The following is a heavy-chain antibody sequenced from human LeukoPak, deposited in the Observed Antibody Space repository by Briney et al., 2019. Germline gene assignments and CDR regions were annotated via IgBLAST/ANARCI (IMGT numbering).Heavy chain of an antibody. CDR3: ASSIAAAQGNGNAFDY. J-gene: IGHJ4*02. CDR2: IYPGDSDT. Sequence: GESLKISCKGFGYSFTSYWIGWVRQMPGKGLEWMGIIYPGDSDTRYSPSFQGQVTISADKSIGTAYLQWSSLKASDTAMYYCASSIAAAQGNGNAFDYWGQGTLVTVSS. V-gene: IGHV5-51*01. CDR1: GYSFTSYW. D-gene: IGHD6-13*01.